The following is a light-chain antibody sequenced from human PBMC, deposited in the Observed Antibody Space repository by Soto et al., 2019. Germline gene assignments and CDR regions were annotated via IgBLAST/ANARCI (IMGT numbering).Light chain of an antibody. Sequence: IVLTQSPGTLSLSPGERATLSCRASQSVSSNYLAWYQQKPGQAPRLLFYGASSRATGIPDRFSGSGSGADFTLAISRLEPEDFAVYYCQQYGSSLWTVGQGTKVDSK. CDR1: QSVSSNY. V-gene: IGKV3-20*01. J-gene: IGKJ1*01. CDR2: GAS. CDR3: QQYGSSLWT.